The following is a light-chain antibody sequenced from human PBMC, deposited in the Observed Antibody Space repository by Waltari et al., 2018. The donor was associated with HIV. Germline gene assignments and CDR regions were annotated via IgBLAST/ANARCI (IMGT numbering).Light chain of an antibody. Sequence: DIVMPQSPDSLAVSLGERATINCKSSQSVLYSSKNKIYLAWYQQKPGQPPKLLISWASTRQSGVPDRFSGSGSGADFTLTISSLQAEDVAVYYCQQYYISPYTFGQGTKLEIK. CDR2: WAS. CDR1: QSVLYSSKNKIY. CDR3: QQYYISPYT. J-gene: IGKJ2*01. V-gene: IGKV4-1*01.